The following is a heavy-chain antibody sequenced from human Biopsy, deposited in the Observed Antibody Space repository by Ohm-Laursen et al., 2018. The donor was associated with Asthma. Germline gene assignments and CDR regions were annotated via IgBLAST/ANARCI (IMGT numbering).Heavy chain of an antibody. CDR2: ISKDASTQ. Sequence: SLRLSCAASGFSFSNFAIHWVRQAPGKGLEWVGVISKDASTQDYADPVKGRFTMARDNSKNTLDLQMNSLREEDTAVYYCARDGTDDAFDIWGQGTVVGVSS. D-gene: IGHD1-1*01. J-gene: IGHJ3*02. V-gene: IGHV3-30*01. CDR3: ARDGTDDAFDI. CDR1: GFSFSNFA.